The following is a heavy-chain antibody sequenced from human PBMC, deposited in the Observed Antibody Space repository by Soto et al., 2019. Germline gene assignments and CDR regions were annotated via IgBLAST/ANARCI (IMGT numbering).Heavy chain of an antibody. CDR3: AKDKVDHNSVWDPFDI. Sequence: EEHLLESGGGLVQPGGSLRLSCAASGFTFSDYAMSWVRQAPGKGLEWVSGLGGSNSDTHYAASVEGRFTVSRDNSKSTLFLQMNSLRVEDTAVYYCAKDKVDHNSVWDPFDIWGQGTLVTVSS. D-gene: IGHD1-26*01. V-gene: IGHV3-23*01. J-gene: IGHJ3*02. CDR1: GFTFSDYA. CDR2: LGGSNSDT.